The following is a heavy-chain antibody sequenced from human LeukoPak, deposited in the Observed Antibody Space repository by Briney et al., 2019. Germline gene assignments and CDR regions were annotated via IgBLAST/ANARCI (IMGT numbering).Heavy chain of an antibody. D-gene: IGHD3-22*01. CDR3: ARESSGYFY. V-gene: IGHV3-21*01. Sequence: GGSLRLSCAASGFNFSSYSMNWVRQAPGKGLEWVSSISSSSSFRYYADSVKGRFTTSRDNAKNSLYLQMNSLRAEDTAVYYCARESSGYFYWGQGTLVTVSS. CDR2: ISSSSSFR. CDR1: GFNFSSYS. J-gene: IGHJ4*02.